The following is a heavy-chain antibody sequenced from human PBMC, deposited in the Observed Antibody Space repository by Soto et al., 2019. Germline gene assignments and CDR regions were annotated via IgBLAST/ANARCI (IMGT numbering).Heavy chain of an antibody. V-gene: IGHV4-34*01. CDR1: GGSFSGYY. Sequence: PSETLSLTCDVYGGSFSGYYWSWIRQSPGKGLEWIWQIKHSGGTNYNPLLKSRVTISVDTTRNQFSLKLSSVTAADTAVYFCARTYYYRSGTYFAWFDPWGQGPLVTVSS. D-gene: IGHD3-10*01. CDR2: IKHSGGT. J-gene: IGHJ5*02. CDR3: ARTYYYRSGTYFAWFDP.